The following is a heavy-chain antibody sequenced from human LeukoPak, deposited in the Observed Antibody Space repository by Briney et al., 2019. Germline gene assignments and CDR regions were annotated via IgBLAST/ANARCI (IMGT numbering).Heavy chain of an antibody. CDR3: AKWGDYDILTGYYDPDY. Sequence: GGSLRLSCAASGFTVTNYAMYWVRQAPGKGLEWVSAISGRDDSTYYADSVKGRFTISRDASKNTLFLQMNSLRAEDTAVYYCAKWGDYDILTGYYDPDYWGQGTLVTVSS. CDR1: GFTVTNYA. J-gene: IGHJ4*02. CDR2: ISGRDDST. V-gene: IGHV3-23*01. D-gene: IGHD3-9*01.